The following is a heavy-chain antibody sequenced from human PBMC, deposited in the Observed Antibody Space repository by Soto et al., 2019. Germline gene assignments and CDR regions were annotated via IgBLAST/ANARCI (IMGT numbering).Heavy chain of an antibody. CDR1: GGSISSGGYY. Sequence: SETLSLTCTVSGGSISSGGYYWSWIRQHPGKGLEWIGYIYYSGSTYYNPSLKSRVTISVGTSKNQFSLKLSPVTAADTAVYYCARLGALGYCSGGSCYFDYWGQGTLVTVSS. CDR3: ARLGALGYCSGGSCYFDY. CDR2: IYYSGST. J-gene: IGHJ4*03. V-gene: IGHV4-31*03. D-gene: IGHD2-15*01.